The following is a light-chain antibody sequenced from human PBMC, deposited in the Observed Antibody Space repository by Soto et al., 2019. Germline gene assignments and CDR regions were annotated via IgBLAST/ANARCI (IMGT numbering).Light chain of an antibody. CDR1: QSVSRY. V-gene: IGKV3-11*01. CDR3: QQRSNWHTIT. J-gene: IGKJ5*01. Sequence: EILLTQSPATLSLSPGERATLSCRASQSVSRYLAWYQQKPGQAPRLLIYDASNRATGIPARFSGSGSGTDFTLTISSLETEDFAVYYCQQRSNWHTITFGQGTRLEIK. CDR2: DAS.